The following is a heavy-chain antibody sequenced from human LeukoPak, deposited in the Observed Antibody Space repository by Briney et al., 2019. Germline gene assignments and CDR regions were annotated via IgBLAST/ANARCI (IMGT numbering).Heavy chain of an antibody. Sequence: PGESLKISCKGSGYSFTTYWIDWVRQMPGKGLEWMGIIYPGDSDTRYSPSFQGQVTISADMSISTAYLQWSSLKASDTAMYYCARHERDSSGWFGYWGQGTLVTVSS. V-gene: IGHV5-51*01. J-gene: IGHJ4*02. CDR2: IYPGDSDT. D-gene: IGHD6-19*01. CDR3: ARHERDSSGWFGY. CDR1: GYSFTTYW.